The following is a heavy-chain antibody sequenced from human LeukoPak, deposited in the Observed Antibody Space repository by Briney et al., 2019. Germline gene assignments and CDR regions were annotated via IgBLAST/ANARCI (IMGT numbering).Heavy chain of an antibody. CDR3: ASGRDYYDSSGYSYQLYDY. J-gene: IGHJ4*02. CDR2: ISSSSSYI. V-gene: IGHV3-21*01. CDR1: GFTFSSYS. D-gene: IGHD3-22*01. Sequence: PGGSLRLSCAASGFTFSSYSMNWVRQAPGKGLEWVSSISSSSSYIYYADSVKGRVTISRDNAKNSLYLQMNSLRAEDTAVYYCASGRDYYDSSGYSYQLYDYWGQGTLVTVSS.